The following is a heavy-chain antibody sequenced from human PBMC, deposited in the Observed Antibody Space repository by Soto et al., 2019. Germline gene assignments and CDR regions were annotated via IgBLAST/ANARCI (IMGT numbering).Heavy chain of an antibody. J-gene: IGHJ4*02. CDR2: FSGRGGST. D-gene: IGHD3-3*01. Sequence: GGSLRPSCAASGLTFSTKARSWFRKAPGKGLEWSSAFSGRGGSTYYADPVKGRFTISRDNSKNTLYLQMNSLRAEDTAVYYCAKDLVDFWSGYLVYWGQGTLVTVSS. CDR3: AKDLVDFWSGYLVY. CDR1: GLTFSTKA. V-gene: IGHV3-23*01.